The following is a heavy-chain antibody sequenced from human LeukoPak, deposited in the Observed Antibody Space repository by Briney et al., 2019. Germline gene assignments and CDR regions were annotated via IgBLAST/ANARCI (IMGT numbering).Heavy chain of an antibody. CDR2: ISPYTGNT. D-gene: IGHD3-16*02. Sequence: ASVKLSCKAAGSTFTSYGISWVRQAPGPGLEWMGSISPYTGNTTYAERFQDRVIMTTDTNTRTAYMELRSLRSEDTAVFYCARDQYDSVWGSYRPYFDYWGQGALVTVSS. CDR1: GSTFTSYG. CDR3: ARDQYDSVWGSYRPYFDY. J-gene: IGHJ4*02. V-gene: IGHV1-18*04.